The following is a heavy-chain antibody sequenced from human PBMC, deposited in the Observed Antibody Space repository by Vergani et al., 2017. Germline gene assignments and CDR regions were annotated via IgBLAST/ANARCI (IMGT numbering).Heavy chain of an antibody. CDR1: GLSIDNGYY. J-gene: IGHJ4*02. CDR2: IYRTGRT. D-gene: IGHD3-9*01. V-gene: IGHV4-38-2*01. CDR3: ARRSGIVYDIFSGTQYFFDF. Sequence: QVQLQESGPGLVKPSETLSLTCAVSGLSIDNGYYWDWIRQPPGKGLEWIGSIYRTGRTHFNPSLKSRVTISVDTSNNPFSLRLNSLTAADTAVYYCARRSGIVYDIFSGTQYFFDFWGQGTLVTVSS.